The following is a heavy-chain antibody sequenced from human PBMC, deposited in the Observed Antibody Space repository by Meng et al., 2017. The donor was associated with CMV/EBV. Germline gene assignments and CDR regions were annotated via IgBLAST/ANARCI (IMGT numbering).Heavy chain of an antibody. V-gene: IGHV3-23*01. D-gene: IGHD6-13*01. Sequence: GESLKISCAASGFTVSSNYMSWVRPAPGKGLEWVSVISGGGGSTYYADSVKGRFTISRDNSKNTLYLQMNSLRAEDTAVYYCAKTTAVDTRSYYYYGMDVWGQGTTVTVSS. J-gene: IGHJ6*02. CDR2: ISGGGGST. CDR1: GFTVSSNY. CDR3: AKTTAVDTRSYYYYGMDV.